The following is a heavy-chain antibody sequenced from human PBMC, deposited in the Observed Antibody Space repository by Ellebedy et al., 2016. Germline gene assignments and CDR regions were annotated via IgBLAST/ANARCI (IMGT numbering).Heavy chain of an antibody. CDR3: ATYSGSY. CDR2: MKHDGFGK. D-gene: IGHD1-26*01. CDR1: GFSFSTFW. Sequence: GGSLRLSCAASGFSFSTFWMTWVRQAPGKGLEWVANMKHDGFGKYYVDSVKGRFTISRDNARNSLFLQMNGLRAEDTAVYYCATYSGSYWGQGTLVTVSS. V-gene: IGHV3-7*01. J-gene: IGHJ4*02.